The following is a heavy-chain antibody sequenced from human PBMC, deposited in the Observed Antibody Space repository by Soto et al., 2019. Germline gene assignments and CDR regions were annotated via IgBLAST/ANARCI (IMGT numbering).Heavy chain of an antibody. CDR3: AREGRRTVYGMDV. CDR1: GGSFSGYY. V-gene: IGHV4-34*01. J-gene: IGHJ6*02. D-gene: IGHD3-10*01. Sequence: PSETLSLTCAVYGGSFSGYYWSWIRQPPGKGLEWIGEINHSGSTNYNPSLKSRVTISVDTSKNQFSLKLSSVTAADTAVYYCAREGRRTVYGMDVWGQGTTVTVSS. CDR2: INHSGST.